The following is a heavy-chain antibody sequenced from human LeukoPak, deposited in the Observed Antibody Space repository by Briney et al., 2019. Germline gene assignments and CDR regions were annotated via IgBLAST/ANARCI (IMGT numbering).Heavy chain of an antibody. Sequence: TGGSLRLSCAASGFTVSSNYVSWVRQAPGKGLEWVSVIYSGGSTYYADSVKGRFTISRDNSKNTLYLQMNSLRAEDTAVYYCARDKPDSRYCSGGSCYVSDYWGQGTLVTVSS. CDR2: IYSGGST. V-gene: IGHV3-53*01. CDR3: ARDKPDSRYCSGGSCYVSDY. D-gene: IGHD2-15*01. J-gene: IGHJ4*02. CDR1: GFTVSSNY.